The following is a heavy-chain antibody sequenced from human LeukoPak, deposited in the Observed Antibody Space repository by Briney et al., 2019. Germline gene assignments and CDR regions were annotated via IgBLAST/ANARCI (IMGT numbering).Heavy chain of an antibody. CDR1: GGSFSGYY. CDR2: INHSGST. D-gene: IGHD2-15*01. V-gene: IGHV4-34*01. Sequence: PSETLSLTCAVYGGSFSGYYWSWIRQPPGKGLEWSGEINHSGSTNYNPSLKSRVTISVDTSKNQFSLKLSSVTAADTAVYYCARGTVVISDYWGQGTLVTVSS. CDR3: ARGTVVISDY. J-gene: IGHJ4*02.